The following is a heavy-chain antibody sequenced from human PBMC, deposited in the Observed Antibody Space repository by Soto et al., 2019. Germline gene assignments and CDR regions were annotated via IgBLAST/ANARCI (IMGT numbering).Heavy chain of an antibody. CDR1: GGSISSSSYY. D-gene: IGHD5-18*01. J-gene: IGHJ6*02. CDR3: ARDGAQLWFNYYYGMDV. CDR2: IYYSGST. Sequence: SETLSLTCTVSGGSISSSSYYWGWIRQPPGKGLEWIGSIYYSGSTYYNPSLKSRVTISVDTSKNQFSLKLSSVTAADTAVYYCARDGAQLWFNYYYGMDVWGQGTTVTVSS. V-gene: IGHV4-39*02.